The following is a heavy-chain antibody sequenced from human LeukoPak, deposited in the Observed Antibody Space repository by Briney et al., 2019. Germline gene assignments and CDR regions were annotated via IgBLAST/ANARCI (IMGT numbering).Heavy chain of an antibody. CDR2: IYASGSS. J-gene: IGHJ6*03. Sequence: PSETLSLTCTVSGDSISNYYWSWVRQPAGKGLEWIGRIYASGSSNYNPSLKSRITMSVDTSKNQFSLKLSSVTAADTAVYYCARCLNTYYYDNSGYSPEHYYMGVWGKGTTVIVSS. V-gene: IGHV4-4*07. D-gene: IGHD3-22*01. CDR3: ARCLNTYYYDNSGYSPEHYYMGV. CDR1: GDSISNYY.